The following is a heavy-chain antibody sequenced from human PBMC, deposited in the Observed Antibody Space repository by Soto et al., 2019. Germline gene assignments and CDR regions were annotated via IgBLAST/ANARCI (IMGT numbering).Heavy chain of an antibody. V-gene: IGHV1-2*02. Sequence: ASVKVSCKASGYTFSGFYMHWVRQAPGQGLEWMGWINPNSGGTKSAEKFQGRVTMTEDTSTDTAYMELGSLRSEDTAVYYCATELAAAGKRIAYYYGMDVWGQGTMVTVSS. D-gene: IGHD6-13*01. CDR1: GYTFSGFY. J-gene: IGHJ6*02. CDR2: INPNSGGT. CDR3: ATELAAAGKRIAYYYGMDV.